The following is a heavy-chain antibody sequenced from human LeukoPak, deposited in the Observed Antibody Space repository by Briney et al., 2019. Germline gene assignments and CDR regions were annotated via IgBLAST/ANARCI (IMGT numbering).Heavy chain of an antibody. V-gene: IGHV3-9*01. CDR2: ISWNSGSI. J-gene: IGHJ4*02. D-gene: IGHD6-13*01. Sequence: GRSLRLSCAASGFTFDDYAMHWVRQAPGKGLEWVSGISWNSGSIGYADSVKGRFTISRDNAKNSLYLQMNSLRAEDTAVYYCAKVLRIARGYYFDYWGQGTLVTVSS. CDR3: AKVLRIARGYYFDY. CDR1: GFTFDDYA.